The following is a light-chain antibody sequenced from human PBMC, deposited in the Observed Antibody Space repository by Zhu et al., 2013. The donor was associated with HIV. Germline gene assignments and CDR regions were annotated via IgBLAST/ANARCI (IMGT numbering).Light chain of an antibody. CDR2: ADN. CDR3: GAWDNSLEVEV. J-gene: IGLJ3*02. CDR1: TSNIGANYD. V-gene: IGLV1-40*01. Sequence: QSVLTQPPSVSGAPGQRVTISCTGSTSNIGANYDVHWYQHLPGTAPKLLIYADNNRPSGVPDRVSGSKSGTSASLAITGLQAEDEADYYCGAWDNSLEVEVFGGGTTTDRP.